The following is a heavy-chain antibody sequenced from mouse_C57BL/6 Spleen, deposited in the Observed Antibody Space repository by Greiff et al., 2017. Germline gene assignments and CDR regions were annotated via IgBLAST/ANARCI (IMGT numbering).Heavy chain of an antibody. Sequence: QVQLQQPGAEIVKPGASVMLSCKASGYTFTSYWMQWVKQRPGKGLEWIGEIDPSDSYTNYNQKFKGKATLTVDTSSSTAYMQLSSLTSEDSAVYYCAGKRRMDYWGQGTSVTVSS. CDR3: AGKRRMDY. CDR2: IDPSDSYT. V-gene: IGHV1-50*01. CDR1: GYTFTSYW. J-gene: IGHJ4*01.